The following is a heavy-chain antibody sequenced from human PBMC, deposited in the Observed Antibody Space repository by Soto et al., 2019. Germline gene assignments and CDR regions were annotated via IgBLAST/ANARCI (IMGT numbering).Heavy chain of an antibody. D-gene: IGHD1-7*01. J-gene: IGHJ6*02. CDR3: ARGDGMWNFDMDV. CDR1: GFDFSNYI. Sequence: GGSLRLSCVGSGFDFSNYIMNWVRQAPGKGLEWVSSISSRSNYIYYTDSLKGRFTISRDNTKNSVYLQLSSLRAEDSALYYCARGDGMWNFDMDVWGQGTKVTV. V-gene: IGHV3-21*01. CDR2: ISSRSNYI.